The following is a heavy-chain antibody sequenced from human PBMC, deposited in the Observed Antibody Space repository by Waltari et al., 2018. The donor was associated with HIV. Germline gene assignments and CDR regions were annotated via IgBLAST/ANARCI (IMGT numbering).Heavy chain of an antibody. CDR1: GGSIITSDYF. CDR2: IYYTGTT. Sequence: QLQLQESGPGLVKPSETLSLTCAVAGGSIITSDYFWAWVRQPPGKAREWIGTIYYTGTTNYTPSLKSRVTISVDTSNNQSSLRLNSVTAADTAVYYCARQRYSSGSYRGYFDPWGQGTLVSVSS. CDR3: ARQRYSSGSYRGYFDP. D-gene: IGHD3-10*01. V-gene: IGHV4-39*01. J-gene: IGHJ5*02.